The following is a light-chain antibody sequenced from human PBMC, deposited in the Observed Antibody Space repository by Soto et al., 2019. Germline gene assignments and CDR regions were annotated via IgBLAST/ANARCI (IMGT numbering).Light chain of an antibody. CDR3: QQYNKWPLT. CDR1: QTVSNN. Sequence: EIVMTQSPATLSVSPGEKATLSCRASQTVSNNLAWYQQKPGQAPRLLIYFASTRATGIPARFSGSGSGTEFTFTISSLQSEGFAVYYCQQYNKWPLTFGGGTKVETK. V-gene: IGKV3-15*01. J-gene: IGKJ4*01. CDR2: FAS.